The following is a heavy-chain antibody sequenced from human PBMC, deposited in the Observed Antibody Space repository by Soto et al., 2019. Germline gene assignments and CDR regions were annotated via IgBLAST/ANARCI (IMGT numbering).Heavy chain of an antibody. V-gene: IGHV3-15*07. J-gene: IGHJ6*02. Sequence: EVQLVESGGGLVKPGGSLRLSCAASGFSFSNAWMNWVRQAPGKGLEWVGRIKRKIDGEATDYAGPVKGRFTVFRDDSKSALYLQMNSLKGDDTAVYYCTTGSVEGVWGQGTRSPS. CDR1: GFSFSNAW. D-gene: IGHD2-15*01. CDR2: IKRKIDGEAT. CDR3: TTGSVEGV.